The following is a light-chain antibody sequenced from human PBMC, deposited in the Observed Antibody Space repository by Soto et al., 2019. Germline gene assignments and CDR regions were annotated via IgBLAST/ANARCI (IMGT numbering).Light chain of an antibody. CDR1: QTISTW. CDR3: QQYDSSST. J-gene: IGKJ2*01. V-gene: IGKV1-5*01. CDR2: GAS. Sequence: DIQMTQSPSTLSASVGDTVTITSRASQTISTWLAWYQQKPGKAPKVLIYGASSLESGVPSRFSGSGSGTEFTLTISGLQPDDFATYYCQQYDSSSTFGQGTKLDIK.